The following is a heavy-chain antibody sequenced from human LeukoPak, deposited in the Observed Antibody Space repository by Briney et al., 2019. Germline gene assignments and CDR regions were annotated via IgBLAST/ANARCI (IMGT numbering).Heavy chain of an antibody. Sequence: GGSLRLSCAASGFSFSDYTMNWVRQAPGKGLEWISYLCHGTTNIYYADSVKGRFTISRDNAKNPPYLQMSSLKAEDTAVYYCVRDRDWAFDYWGQGTLVTVSS. CDR2: LCHGTTNI. CDR3: VRDRDWAFDY. D-gene: IGHD3/OR15-3a*01. CDR1: GFSFSDYT. J-gene: IGHJ4*02. V-gene: IGHV3-48*01.